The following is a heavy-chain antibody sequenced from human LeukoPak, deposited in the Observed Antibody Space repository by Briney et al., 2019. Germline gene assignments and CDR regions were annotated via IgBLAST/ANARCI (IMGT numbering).Heavy chain of an antibody. CDR2: IIPIFGTA. CDR3: ARDRDGVGATSG. CDR1: GGTFSSYA. J-gene: IGHJ3*01. Sequence: ASVKVSCKASGGTFSSYAISWVRQAPGQGLEWMGGIIPIFGTANYAQKFQGRVTITADESTSTAYMELSSLRSEDTAVYYCARDRDGVGATSGWGQGTMVTVSS. D-gene: IGHD1-26*01. V-gene: IGHV1-69*13.